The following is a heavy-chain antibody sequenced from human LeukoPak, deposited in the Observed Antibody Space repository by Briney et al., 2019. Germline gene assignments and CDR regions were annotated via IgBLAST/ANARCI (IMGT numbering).Heavy chain of an antibody. D-gene: IGHD4-11*01. J-gene: IGHJ4*02. Sequence: HPGGSLRLSCAASGFTFSSYWMHWLRQAPGKGLMWVSRINSDGSRTTYADSVRGRFTISRDNAKSTLYLQMNSLRAEDTAVYYCARVRDDYTYFDCWGQGTLVTVSS. CDR2: INSDGSRT. CDR3: ARVRDDYTYFDC. CDR1: GFTFSSYW. V-gene: IGHV3-74*01.